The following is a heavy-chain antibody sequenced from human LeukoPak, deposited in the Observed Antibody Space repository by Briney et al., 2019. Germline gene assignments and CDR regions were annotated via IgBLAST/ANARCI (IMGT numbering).Heavy chain of an antibody. CDR1: GFTFGSHA. V-gene: IGHV3-23*01. J-gene: IGHJ4*02. D-gene: IGHD5-18*01. CDR3: GKTTVGYSSGQKPAWPVNY. CDR2: IFGSGGSP. Sequence: GGSLRLSCEASGFTFGSHAMYWVRQAPGKGLEWVAGIFGSGGSPHYADPVKGRFTISRDNSRNTVYLQINSLRAEDTAVYYCGKTTVGYSSGQKPAWPVNYWGQGTLVTVSS.